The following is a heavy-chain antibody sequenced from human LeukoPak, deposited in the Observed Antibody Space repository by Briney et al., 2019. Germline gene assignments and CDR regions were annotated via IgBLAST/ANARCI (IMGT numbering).Heavy chain of an antibody. CDR3: AKDPLEWSPFGWFDP. V-gene: IGHV3-23*01. CDR2: ISGSGAST. J-gene: IGHJ5*02. CDR1: GFTLSSYG. D-gene: IGHD3-3*01. Sequence: GGSLRLSCAASGFTLSSYGMSWVRQAPGKGLEWVSAISGSGASTYYADSVKGRFTISRDNSKNTLYLQMNSLRAEDTAVYYCAKDPLEWSPFGWFDPWGQGTLVTVSS.